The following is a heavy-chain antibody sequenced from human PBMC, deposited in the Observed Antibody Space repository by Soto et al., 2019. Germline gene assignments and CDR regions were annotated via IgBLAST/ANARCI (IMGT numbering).Heavy chain of an antibody. CDR3: AKSAPMDAGDKYYYDF. D-gene: IGHD4-17*01. CDR2: IIPFFGTA. CDR1: GVTFSTFG. J-gene: IGHJ4*02. Sequence: SVKVSCKASGVTFSTFGISWVRQAPGQGLEWMGGIIPFFGTARYSQKFEDRITITADESTNTVYMDLRSLTSEDTAIYYCAKSAPMDAGDKYYYDFWGQGALVTVSS. V-gene: IGHV1-69*13.